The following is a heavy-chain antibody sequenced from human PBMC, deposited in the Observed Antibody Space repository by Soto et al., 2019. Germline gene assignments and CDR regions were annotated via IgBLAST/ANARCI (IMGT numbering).Heavy chain of an antibody. CDR3: AHSSPPDFTTFDY. CDR1: GFSLSTSGVG. D-gene: IGHD3-3*01. V-gene: IGHV2-5*02. J-gene: IGHJ4*02. CDR2: IYWDDDK. Sequence: QITLKESGPTLVKPTQTLTLTCTFSGFSLSTSGVGVGWIRQPPGKALEWLALIYWDDDKRYSPAVKSRLTLPTDPPKNQLVLTMPNIDPVDTATYYSAHSSPPDFTTFDYWGQGTLVTVSS.